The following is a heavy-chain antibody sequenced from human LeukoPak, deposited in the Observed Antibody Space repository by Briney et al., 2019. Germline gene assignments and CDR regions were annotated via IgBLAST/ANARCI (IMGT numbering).Heavy chain of an antibody. CDR2: IWYDGSNK. D-gene: IGHD5-18*01. CDR3: AKVSGRIQIWPQPFGDGMDV. J-gene: IGHJ6*02. CDR1: GFTFSSYG. V-gene: IGHV3-33*06. Sequence: GRSLRLSCAASGFTFSSYGMHWVRQAPGKGLEWVAVIWYDGSNKYYADSVKGRFTISRDNSKNTLYLQMNSLRVGDSAVYYCAKVSGRIQIWPQPFGDGMDVWGQGTTVTVSS.